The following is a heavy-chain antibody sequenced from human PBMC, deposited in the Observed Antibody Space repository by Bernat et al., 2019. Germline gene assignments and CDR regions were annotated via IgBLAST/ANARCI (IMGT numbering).Heavy chain of an antibody. Sequence: EVQVLESGGGLVQPGESLRLSCGASGFTFRNYAMSWVRQAPVNGLEWVSGINNSGGTTYYSDSVKGRFPISRDYSKNTLYLPMNSLRAEDTAVYYCTKEEPGARNPMYYHFASRGQAALISVSS. J-gene: IGHJ4*02. CDR1: GFTFRNYA. CDR3: TKEEPGARNPMYYHFAS. V-gene: IGHV3-23*01. D-gene: IGHD1-14*01. CDR2: INNSGGTT.